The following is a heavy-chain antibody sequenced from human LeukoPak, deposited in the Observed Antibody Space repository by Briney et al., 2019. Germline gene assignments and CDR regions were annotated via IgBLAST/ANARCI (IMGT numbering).Heavy chain of an antibody. CDR2: IFHSGST. V-gene: IGHV4-31*03. Sequence: SQTLSLTCTVSGGSISSSAYYWSWIRQPPGKGLEWIGYIFHSGSTDYNPSLKSRVMISLDTSKNQLSLKLSSVTAADTAVYHCARGQFYGDYEDFWGQGTLVTVSA. CDR1: GGSISSSAYY. D-gene: IGHD4-17*01. J-gene: IGHJ4*02. CDR3: ARGQFYGDYEDF.